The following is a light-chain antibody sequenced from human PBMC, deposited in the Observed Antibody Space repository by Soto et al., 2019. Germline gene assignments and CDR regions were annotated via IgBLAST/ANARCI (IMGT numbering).Light chain of an antibody. Sequence: ETVLTQSPDTVSLSPGERATLSCRTSQSVSSHLAWFQQRPGQPPRLLIYDAPTRATGIPARFSGTGSGTDFTLAISSLDPEDFAVYYCQQRIDWPPTFGQGTRLEIK. CDR3: QQRIDWPPT. CDR1: QSVSSH. CDR2: DAP. J-gene: IGKJ5*01. V-gene: IGKV3-11*01.